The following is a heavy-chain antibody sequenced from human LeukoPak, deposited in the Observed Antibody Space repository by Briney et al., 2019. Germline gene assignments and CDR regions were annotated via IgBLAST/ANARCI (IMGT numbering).Heavy chain of an antibody. Sequence: GRSLRLSCAASGFTFSSYGMHWVRQAPGKGLEWVAVIWYDGSNKYYADSVKGRFTISRDNSKNTLYLQMNSLRAGDTAVYYCAKDRGYFDYWGQGTLVTVSS. CDR3: AKDRGYFDY. D-gene: IGHD3-10*01. CDR1: GFTFSSYG. CDR2: IWYDGSNK. J-gene: IGHJ4*02. V-gene: IGHV3-33*06.